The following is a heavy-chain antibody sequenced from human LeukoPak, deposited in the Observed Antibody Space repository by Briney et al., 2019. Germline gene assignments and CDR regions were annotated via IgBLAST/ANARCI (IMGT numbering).Heavy chain of an antibody. V-gene: IGHV1-24*01. CDR1: GYTLAELS. Sequence: VASVKVSCKVSGYTLAELSMHWLRQVPGKGLEWMGNFDPEDGETIYAQIFQGRLTMTEDTSTDTAYMELSSLRSEDTAIYYCATDYHISWGQGTLATVSS. CDR3: ATDYHIS. CDR2: FDPEDGET. J-gene: IGHJ5*02. D-gene: IGHD2-21*01.